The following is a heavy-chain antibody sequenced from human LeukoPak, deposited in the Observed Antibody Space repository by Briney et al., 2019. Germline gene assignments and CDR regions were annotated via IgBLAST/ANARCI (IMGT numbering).Heavy chain of an antibody. V-gene: IGHV3-33*06. CDR2: IWNDGSSQ. J-gene: IGHJ4*02. Sequence: PGGSLRLSCAASKFTFSHYGMHWVRQAPGKGLEWVAAIWNDGSSQYYADSVKGRFTVSRDNSQKTLYLQMNGLRPEDTAVYYCAKDAERGFDYSNSLDKWGQGTLVTVSS. CDR1: KFTFSHYG. D-gene: IGHD4-11*01. CDR3: AKDAERGFDYSNSLDK.